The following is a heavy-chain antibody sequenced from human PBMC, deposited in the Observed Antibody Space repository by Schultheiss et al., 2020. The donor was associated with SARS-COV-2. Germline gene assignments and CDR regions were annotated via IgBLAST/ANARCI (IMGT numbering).Heavy chain of an antibody. CDR1: GFTFSSYA. V-gene: IGHV3-23*01. J-gene: IGHJ4*02. CDR3: AKCPVAITGYFDY. Sequence: GESLKISCAASGFTFSSYAMNWVRQAPGKGLEWVSSFVGPGAGAHYADSVKDRFTISRDNSKNTLYLQMNSLRAEDTALYYCAKCPVAITGYFDYWGQGTMVTVSS. CDR2: FVGPGAGA. D-gene: IGHD6-19*01.